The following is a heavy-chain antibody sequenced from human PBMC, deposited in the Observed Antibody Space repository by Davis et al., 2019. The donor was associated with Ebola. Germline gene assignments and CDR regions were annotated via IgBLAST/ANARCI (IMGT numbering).Heavy chain of an antibody. V-gene: IGHV1-18*01. CDR1: GYTFTSYG. Sequence: AASVKVSCKASGYTFTSYGISWVRQAPGQGLEWMGWISAYNGNTNYAQKLQGRVTMTRNTSISTAYMELSSLRSEDTAVYYCAREGARQLGGLDFYYYAMDVWGQGTTVTVSS. J-gene: IGHJ6*02. CDR3: AREGARQLGGLDFYYYAMDV. CDR2: ISAYNGNT. D-gene: IGHD6-6*01.